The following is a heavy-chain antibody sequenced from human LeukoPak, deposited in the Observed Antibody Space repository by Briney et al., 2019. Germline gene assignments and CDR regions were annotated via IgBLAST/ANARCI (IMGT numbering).Heavy chain of an antibody. Sequence: SVKVSCXASGGTFSNYTISWVRQARGQGLEWMAKIIPIAGRANYAQKFQGRVTITADKSKSTVYMELSSLRSEDTAVYYCARDNFASIPRWFDPWGQGTLVTVSS. D-gene: IGHD2-21*01. CDR3: ARDNFASIPRWFDP. CDR2: IIPIAGRA. CDR1: GGTFSNYT. J-gene: IGHJ5*02. V-gene: IGHV1-69*08.